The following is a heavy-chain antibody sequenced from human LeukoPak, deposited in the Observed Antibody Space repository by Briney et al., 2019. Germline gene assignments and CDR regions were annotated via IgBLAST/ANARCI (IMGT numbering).Heavy chain of an antibody. V-gene: IGHV3-48*01. Sequence: GGSLRLSCAASGFIFSSYNMNWVRQAPGKGLEWLSYISSSSTIIYYADSVKGRFTTSRDNAKNSLYLQMNSLRAEDTAVYYCARGHFVVVPAAKGTYFDYWGQGTLVTVSS. CDR1: GFIFSSYN. CDR3: ARGHFVVVPAAKGTYFDY. CDR2: ISSSSTII. D-gene: IGHD2-2*01. J-gene: IGHJ4*02.